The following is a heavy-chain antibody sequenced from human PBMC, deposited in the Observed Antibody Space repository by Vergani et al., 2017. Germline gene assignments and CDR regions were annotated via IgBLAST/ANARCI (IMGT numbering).Heavy chain of an antibody. V-gene: IGHV3-23*01. CDR3: AKDSSRRVVHFDY. J-gene: IGHJ4*02. D-gene: IGHD6-13*01. CDR1: GFTFSSYA. Sequence: EVQLLESVGGLVQPGGSLRLSCAASGFTFSSYAMSWVRQAPGKGLEWVSAISGSGGSTYYADSVKGRFTISRDNSKNTLYLQMNSLRAEDTAVYYCAKDSSRRVVHFDYWGQGTLVTVSS. CDR2: ISGSGGST.